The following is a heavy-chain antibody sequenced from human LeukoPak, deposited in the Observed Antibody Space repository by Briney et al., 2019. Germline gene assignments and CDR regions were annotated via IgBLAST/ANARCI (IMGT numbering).Heavy chain of an antibody. D-gene: IGHD6-13*01. V-gene: IGHV3-23*01. CDR3: ARNGQQLAGRDY. CDR1: GFTFSSYA. J-gene: IGHJ4*02. Sequence: GGSLRLSCLASGFTFSSYAMDWVRQAPGQGLQWVSAVGTSADTYYADSVRGRFTISRDNSKNTLYLQMDSLRAEDTAVYYCARNGQQLAGRDYWGQGTLVTVSS. CDR2: VGTSADT.